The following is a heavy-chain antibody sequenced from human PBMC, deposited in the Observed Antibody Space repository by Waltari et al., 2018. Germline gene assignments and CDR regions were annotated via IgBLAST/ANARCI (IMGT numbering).Heavy chain of an antibody. J-gene: IGHJ4*02. Sequence: QVHLQEAGPGVVKPSGTLSLTCNVAGYSINNGYSWGWIRQPPEKRLEWIGSMHHSRRAYYNPSLGGRVTMSLDTSNNQFSMQLSSVTAADTAVYFCARSYCDNAPGCPFYFDLWGQGTLVPVSS. V-gene: IGHV4-38-2*02. CDR1: GYSINNGYS. D-gene: IGHD2-21*01. CDR3: ARSYCDNAPGCPFYFDL. CDR2: MHHSRRA.